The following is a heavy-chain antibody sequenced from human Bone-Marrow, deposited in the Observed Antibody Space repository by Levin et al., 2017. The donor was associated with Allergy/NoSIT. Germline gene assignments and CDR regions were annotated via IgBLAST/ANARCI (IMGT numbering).Heavy chain of an antibody. CDR1: GFTFSTYW. Sequence: QTGGSLRLSCAASGFTFSTYWMHWVRQGPGKGLVWVSRINSDGSTIDYADSVKGRFTISRDNAKNTLYLQMNSLRAEDTAVYYCTRDTFGGDDYWGQGTLVTVSP. CDR3: TRDTFGGDDY. CDR2: INSDGSTI. D-gene: IGHD3-16*01. J-gene: IGHJ4*02. V-gene: IGHV3-74*01.